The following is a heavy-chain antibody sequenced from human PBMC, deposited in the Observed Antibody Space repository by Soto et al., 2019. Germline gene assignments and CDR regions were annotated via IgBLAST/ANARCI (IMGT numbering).Heavy chain of an antibody. V-gene: IGHV1-8*01. CDR1: GYMXTSYD. J-gene: IGHJ5*02. CDR3: AKDFGGLYNWFDP. CDR2: MNPNNGKT. Sequence: GXSXKVSFKASGYMXTSYDSNWVRQAAGQGLEWLGRMNPNNGKTDYAQKFQGRLTSTRDTSIRTVYMELSSLTSEDTAVYYCAKDFGGLYNWFDPWGQGTLGTVSS. D-gene: IGHD3-16*01.